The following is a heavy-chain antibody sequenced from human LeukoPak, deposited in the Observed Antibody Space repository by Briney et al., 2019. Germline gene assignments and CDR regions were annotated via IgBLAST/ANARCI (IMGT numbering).Heavy chain of an antibody. CDR2: IYYSGST. CDR3: ARDRGGNYFDY. J-gene: IGHJ4*02. Sequence: PSETLSLTCTVSGGSISNSSSYWGWIRQPPGKGLEWIGSIYYSGSTYYNPSLKSRVTISVDTSKNQFSLKLSSVTAADTAVYYCARDRGGNYFDYWGQGTLVTVSS. D-gene: IGHD2-15*01. CDR1: GGSISNSSSY. V-gene: IGHV4-39*07.